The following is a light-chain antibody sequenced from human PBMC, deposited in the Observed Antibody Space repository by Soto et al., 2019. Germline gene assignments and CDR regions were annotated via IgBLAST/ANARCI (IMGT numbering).Light chain of an antibody. V-gene: IGLV3-21*04. CDR2: YDS. Sequence: SYELTQPPSVSVAPGKTASITCEGNNIGSKSVHWYQQKAGQAPVMVISYDSDRPSGIPERFSGSNFGNTATLTISRVEAGDEADYYCQVWASSRDHRVFGTGTKVTVL. CDR3: QVWASSRDHRV. J-gene: IGLJ1*01. CDR1: NIGSKS.